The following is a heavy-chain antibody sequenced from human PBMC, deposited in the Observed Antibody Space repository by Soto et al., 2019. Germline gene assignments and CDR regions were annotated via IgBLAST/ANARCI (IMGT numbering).Heavy chain of an antibody. CDR3: ASEGVVLVAAEVNYHYNYTDV. J-gene: IGHJ6*03. Sequence: QVKFVQSGAEVKKPGASVKVSCKASGYTFTTNTIHWVRQAPGQRLEWMGWINGGNGNTKYSQKFQGRVTITRATSASTAHMELSSLRSEDTAVYYSASEGVVLVAAEVNYHYNYTDVWGKGTTVTVSS. CDR2: INGGNGNT. D-gene: IGHD2-15*01. V-gene: IGHV1-3*01. CDR1: GYTFTTNT.